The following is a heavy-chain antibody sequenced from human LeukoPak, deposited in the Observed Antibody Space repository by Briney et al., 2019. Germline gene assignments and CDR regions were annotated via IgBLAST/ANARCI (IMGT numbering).Heavy chain of an antibody. D-gene: IGHD3-22*01. Sequence: SETLSLTCAAYGGSFSGYYWSWIRQPPGKGLEWIGEINHSGSTNYNPSLKSRVTISVDTSKNQFSLKLSSVTAADTAVYYCARGSYDSSGYFGPFDIWGQGTMVTVSS. CDR1: GGSFSGYY. J-gene: IGHJ3*02. V-gene: IGHV4-34*01. CDR3: ARGSYDSSGYFGPFDI. CDR2: INHSGST.